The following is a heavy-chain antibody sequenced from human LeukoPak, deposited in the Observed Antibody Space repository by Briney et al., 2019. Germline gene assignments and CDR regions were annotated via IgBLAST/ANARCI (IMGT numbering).Heavy chain of an antibody. V-gene: IGHV3-23*01. CDR2: ISGSGGST. CDR3: AKEITMVRGVKPNWFDP. J-gene: IGHJ5*02. Sequence: GGSLRLSCAASGFTFSSYAMSWVRQAAGKGLEWVSAISGSGGSTYYADSVKGRFTISRDNSKNTLYLQMNSLRAEDTAVYYCAKEITMVRGVKPNWFDPWGQGTLVTVSS. CDR1: GFTFSSYA. D-gene: IGHD3-10*01.